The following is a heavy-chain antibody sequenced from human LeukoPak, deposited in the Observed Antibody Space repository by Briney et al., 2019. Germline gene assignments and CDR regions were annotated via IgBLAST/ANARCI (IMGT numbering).Heavy chain of an antibody. CDR1: GGSISSSSYY. CDR2: IYYSGST. CDR3: ARRFRRDGYNTFDY. V-gene: IGHV4-39*01. Sequence: SETLSLTCTVSGGSISSSSYYWGWIRQPPGRGLEWIGSIYYSGSTYYNPSLKSRVTISVDTSKNQFSLKLSSVTAADTAVYYCARRFRRDGYNTFDYWGQGTLVTVSS. D-gene: IGHD5-24*01. J-gene: IGHJ4*02.